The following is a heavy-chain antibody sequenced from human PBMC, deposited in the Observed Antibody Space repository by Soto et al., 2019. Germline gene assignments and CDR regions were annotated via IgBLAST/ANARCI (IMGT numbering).Heavy chain of an antibody. CDR3: APSLDIAVVGTFDY. J-gene: IGHJ4*02. CDR2: ISGSGGST. Sequence: EVQLLESGGGLVQPGGSLRLSCAASGFTFSSYAMSWVRQAPGKGLEWVSAISGSGGSTYYADSVKGRFTISRHNSKNTLHLQMNSLRAEDTAVYYGAPSLDIAVVGTFDYRGKRTLVTVAS. D-gene: IGHD5-18*01. CDR1: GFTFSSYA. V-gene: IGHV3-23*01.